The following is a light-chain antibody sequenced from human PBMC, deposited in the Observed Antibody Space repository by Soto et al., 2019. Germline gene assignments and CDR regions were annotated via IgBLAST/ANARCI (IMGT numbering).Light chain of an antibody. J-gene: IGLJ3*02. Sequence: QSALTQPASVSGSPGQSITISCTGTSSDVGGYNYVSWYQQHPGKAPQLMIYEVSNRPSGVSNRFSGSKSGNTASLTTSGRQAEDEADYYCSTSSSTSTTWVFGGGTKLTVL. CDR1: SSDVGGYNY. CDR2: EVS. V-gene: IGLV2-14*01. CDR3: STSSSTSTTWV.